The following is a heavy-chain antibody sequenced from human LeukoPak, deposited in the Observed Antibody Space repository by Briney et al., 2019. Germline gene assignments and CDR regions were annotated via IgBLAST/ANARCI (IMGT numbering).Heavy chain of an antibody. Sequence: ASVKVSCKASGYTFTSYDINWVRQATGQGLEWRGWMNPNSGNTGYAQKFQGRVTMTRNTSISTAYMELSSLRSEDTAVYYCARNYDSSGYYYDGSWFDPWGQGTLVTVSS. CDR1: GYTFTSYD. CDR3: ARNYDSSGYYYDGSWFDP. D-gene: IGHD3-22*01. V-gene: IGHV1-8*01. J-gene: IGHJ5*02. CDR2: MNPNSGNT.